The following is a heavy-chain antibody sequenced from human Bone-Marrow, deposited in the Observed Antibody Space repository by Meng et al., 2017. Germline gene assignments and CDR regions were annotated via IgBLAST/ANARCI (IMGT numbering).Heavy chain of an antibody. CDR1: GYPFTSYY. CDR2: INPSSGST. V-gene: IGHV1-46*04. Sequence: QVQLVQSVPEVKKPGAPGKVSCTSSGYPFTSYYMHWVRQAPGQGLEWMGIINPSSGSTTYAQKLQGRVNMTRDTSTSTVYMELSSLRSEDTAVYYCARDCLAGYSSSWQFDYWGQGTLVTVSS. J-gene: IGHJ4*02. D-gene: IGHD6-13*01. CDR3: ARDCLAGYSSSWQFDY.